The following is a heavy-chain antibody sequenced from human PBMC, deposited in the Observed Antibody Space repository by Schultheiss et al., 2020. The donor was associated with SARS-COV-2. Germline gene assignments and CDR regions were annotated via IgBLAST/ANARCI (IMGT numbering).Heavy chain of an antibody. V-gene: IGHV4-34*01. J-gene: IGHJ6*03. D-gene: IGHD2-2*01. CDR2: INHSGST. Sequence: SQTLSLTCTVSGGSISSYYWSWIRQPPGKGLEWIGEINHSGSTNYNPSLKSRVTISVDTSKNQFSLKLSSVTAADTAVYYCARHSSAFVVVPAATGFYYYYMDVWGKGTTVTVSS. CDR3: ARHSSAFVVVPAATGFYYYYMDV. CDR1: GGSISSYY.